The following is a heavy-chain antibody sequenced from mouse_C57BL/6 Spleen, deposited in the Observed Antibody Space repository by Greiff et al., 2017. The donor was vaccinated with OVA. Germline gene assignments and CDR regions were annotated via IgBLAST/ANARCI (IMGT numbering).Heavy chain of an antibody. CDR1: GYAFTNYL. D-gene: IGHD3-1*01. J-gene: IGHJ3*01. CDR2: INPGSGGT. Sequence: QVQLKESGAELVRPGTSVKVSCKASGYAFTNYLIEWVKQRPGQGLEWIGVINPGSGGTNYNEKFKGKATLTADKSSSTAYMQLSSLTSEDSAVYFCARSGGTGFAYWGQGTLVTVSA. CDR3: ARSGGTGFAY. V-gene: IGHV1-54*01.